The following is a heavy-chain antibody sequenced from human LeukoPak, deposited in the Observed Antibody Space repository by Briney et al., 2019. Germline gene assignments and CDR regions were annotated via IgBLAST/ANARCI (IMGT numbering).Heavy chain of an antibody. J-gene: IGHJ3*02. V-gene: IGHV4-34*01. CDR1: GGSFSGYY. D-gene: IGHD3-16*02. CDR2: INHSGST. CDR3: AKDRFYYDYVWGSYRPYRAEDDAFDI. Sequence: SETLSLTCAVYGGSFSGYYWSWIRQPPGKGLEWIGEINHSGSTNYNPSLKSRVTISVDMSKNHFSLKLSSVTAADTAVYYCAKDRFYYDYVWGSYRPYRAEDDAFDIWGQGTMVTVSS.